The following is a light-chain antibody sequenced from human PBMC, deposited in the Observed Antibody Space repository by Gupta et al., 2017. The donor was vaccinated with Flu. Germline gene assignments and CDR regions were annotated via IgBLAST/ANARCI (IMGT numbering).Light chain of an antibody. CDR3: ATWDSSMTAVGG. V-gene: IGLV1-51*01. CDR1: TSNIGSNY. Sequence: VTISCSGSTSNIGSNYVSWYQKLPGTDPRLLMYNNDKRPSGIPDRFSGAKSGTSDTLGITGLQTADEADYYGATWDSSMTAVGGFGGGTKLTVL. CDR2: NND. J-gene: IGLJ3*02.